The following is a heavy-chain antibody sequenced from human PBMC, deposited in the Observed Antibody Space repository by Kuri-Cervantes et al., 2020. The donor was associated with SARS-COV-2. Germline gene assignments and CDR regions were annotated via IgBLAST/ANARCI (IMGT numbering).Heavy chain of an antibody. CDR2: IYYSGST. Sequence: GSLRLSCTVSGGTISSSSYYWGWIRQPPGKGLEWIGSIYYSGSTNYNPSLNSRVTISIDTTNNHFSLRPSSVTAADTAVYYCARSYGDYAPLVYWGQGTLVTVSS. CDR1: GGTISSSSYY. V-gene: IGHV4-39*07. J-gene: IGHJ4*02. CDR3: ARSYGDYAPLVY. D-gene: IGHD4-17*01.